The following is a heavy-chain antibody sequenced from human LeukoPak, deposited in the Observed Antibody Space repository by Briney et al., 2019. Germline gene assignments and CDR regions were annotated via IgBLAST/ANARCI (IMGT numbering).Heavy chain of an antibody. J-gene: IGHJ3*02. V-gene: IGHV3-23*01. D-gene: IGHD4-23*01. CDR3: AKDPNGDYVGAFDS. CDR1: GFTFSSYA. Sequence: GGSLRLSCAASGFTFSSYAMSWVRQAPGKGLEWVSGSRSTGGSPYYADSVKGRFTISRDNPRNTLNLQMNSLRTEDTAVYYCAKDPNGDYVGAFDSWGQGTMVTVSS. CDR2: SRSTGGSP.